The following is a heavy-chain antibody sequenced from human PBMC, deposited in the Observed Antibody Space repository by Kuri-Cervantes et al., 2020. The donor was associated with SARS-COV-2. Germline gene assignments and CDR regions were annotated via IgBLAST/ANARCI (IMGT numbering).Heavy chain of an antibody. J-gene: IGHJ6*03. V-gene: IGHV3-48*01. CDR1: GFTFSSYS. CDR3: AKYSSSSGWYYYYMDV. CDR2: ISSSSTI. Sequence: GGSLRLSCAASGFTFSSYSMNWVRQALGKGLEWVSYISSSSTIYYADSVKGGFTISRDNAKNSLYLQMNSLRAEDTAVYYCAKYSSSSGWYYYYMDVWGKGTTVTVSS. D-gene: IGHD6-6*01.